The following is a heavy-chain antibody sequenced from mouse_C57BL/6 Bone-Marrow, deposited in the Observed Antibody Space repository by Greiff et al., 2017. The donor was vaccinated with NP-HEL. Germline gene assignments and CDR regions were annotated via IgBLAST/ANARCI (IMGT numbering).Heavy chain of an antibody. D-gene: IGHD1-1*01. Sequence: QVQLQQSGPELVKPGASVKISCKASGYAFSSSWMNWVKQRPGKGPEWIGRIYPGDGDTNYNGKFKGKATLTADKSSSTAYMQLSSLTSEDSAVYFCARGNYYGSSLDYWGQGTTLTVSS. J-gene: IGHJ2*01. CDR3: ARGNYYGSSLDY. V-gene: IGHV1-82*01. CDR1: GYAFSSSW. CDR2: IYPGDGDT.